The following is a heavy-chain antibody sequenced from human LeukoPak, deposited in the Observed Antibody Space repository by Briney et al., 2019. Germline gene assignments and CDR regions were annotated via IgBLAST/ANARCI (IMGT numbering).Heavy chain of an antibody. CDR2: ISYDGNYK. CDR3: ARARPPNREFDY. J-gene: IGHJ4*02. Sequence: GGSLRLSCAASGFTFSDYALHWVRQAPGKGLEWVADISYDGNYKDYADSVKGRFTISRDNSKNTLYMEMNSLRVEDTAIYFCARARPPNREFDYWGRGTLVTVSS. V-gene: IGHV3-30*04. CDR1: GFTFSDYA. D-gene: IGHD1-14*01.